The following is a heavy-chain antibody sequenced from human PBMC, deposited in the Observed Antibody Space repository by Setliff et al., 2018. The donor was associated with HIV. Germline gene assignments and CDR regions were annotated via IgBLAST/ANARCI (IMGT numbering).Heavy chain of an antibody. CDR1: RGTFSSYA. D-gene: IGHD5-12*01. J-gene: IGHJ4*02. CDR3: ARDAGYIGSSWDR. CDR2: IIPMLGTA. Sequence: SVKVSCKASRGTFSSYAVNWVRQAPGQGLEWMGGIIPMLGTANYAQKFQGRVTITADESTSTVYMELRSLTSKDTAMYYCARDAGYIGSSWDRWGQGTLVTVSS. V-gene: IGHV1-69*13.